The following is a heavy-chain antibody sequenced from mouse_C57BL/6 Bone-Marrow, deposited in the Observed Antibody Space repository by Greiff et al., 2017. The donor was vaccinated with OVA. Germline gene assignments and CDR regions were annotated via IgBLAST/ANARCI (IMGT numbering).Heavy chain of an antibody. CDR2: IDPSDSET. CDR3: ANYGSSYWYFDV. J-gene: IGHJ1*03. V-gene: IGHV1-52*01. Sequence: QVHVKQPGAELVRPGSSVKLSCKASGYTFTSYWMHWVKQRPIQGLEWIGNIDPSDSETHYNQKFKDKATLTVDTSSSTAYMQLSSLTSEDSAVYYCANYGSSYWYFDVWGTGTTVTVSS. D-gene: IGHD1-1*01. CDR1: GYTFTSYW.